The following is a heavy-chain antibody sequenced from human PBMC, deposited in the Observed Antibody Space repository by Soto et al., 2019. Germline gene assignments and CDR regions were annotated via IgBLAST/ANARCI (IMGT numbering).Heavy chain of an antibody. CDR1: GYPVTAYY. J-gene: IGHJ3*02. V-gene: IGHV1-2*02. Sequence: QLHLVQSGAVVKKPGASVTVSCSASGYPVTAYYMHWVRQAPGRGLEWMGGINPATGAAKYTQTFQGRVTMTRDTSTSTVFMDLSGLTSEDTAVFSCARGGGVGVAGSAAFDMWGQGTLVTVSS. CDR2: INPATGAA. CDR3: ARGGGVGVAGSAAFDM. D-gene: IGHD3-3*01.